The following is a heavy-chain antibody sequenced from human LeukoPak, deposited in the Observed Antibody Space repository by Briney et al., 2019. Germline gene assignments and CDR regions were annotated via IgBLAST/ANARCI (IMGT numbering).Heavy chain of an antibody. CDR3: ARVTYSGSYSAINWFDP. D-gene: IGHD1-26*01. CDR1: GYTFTGYY. V-gene: IGHV1-2*02. Sequence: ASVKVSCKASGYTFTGYYMHWVRQAPGQGLEWMGWINPNSGGTNYAQKFQGRVTMTRDTSISTAYMELSRLRSDDTAVYYCARVTYSGSYSAINWFDPWGQGTLVTVSS. J-gene: IGHJ5*02. CDR2: INPNSGGT.